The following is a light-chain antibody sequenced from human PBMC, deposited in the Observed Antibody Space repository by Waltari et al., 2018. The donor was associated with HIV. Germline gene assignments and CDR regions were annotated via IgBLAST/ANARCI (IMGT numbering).Light chain of an antibody. V-gene: IGLV2-8*01. J-gene: IGLJ3*02. CDR2: EVS. CDR1: SSAAGGYNY. CDR3: SSYAGSNNVV. Sequence: QSALTQPPSASGSPGQSVTISCAGTSSAAGGYNYVSWYQQHPGKAPQLMIYEVSQRPSGVPDRFSGSKSGNTASLTVSGLQAEDEADYYCSSYAGSNNVVFGGGTKLTVL.